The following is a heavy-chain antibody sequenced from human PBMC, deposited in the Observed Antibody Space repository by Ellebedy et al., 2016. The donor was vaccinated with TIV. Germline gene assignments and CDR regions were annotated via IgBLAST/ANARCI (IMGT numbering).Heavy chain of an antibody. D-gene: IGHD2-21*02. CDR1: GYTFTSYG. CDR3: ARDLFDCGGDCYTYYYYYYGMDV. V-gene: IGHV1-18*01. CDR2: ISAYNGNT. J-gene: IGHJ6*02. Sequence: AASVKVSCKASGYTFTSYGISWVRQAPGQGLEWMGWISAYNGNTNYAQKLQGRVTMTTDTSTSTAYMELRSLRSDDTDVYYCARDLFDCGGDCYTYYYYYYGMDVWGQGTTVTVSS.